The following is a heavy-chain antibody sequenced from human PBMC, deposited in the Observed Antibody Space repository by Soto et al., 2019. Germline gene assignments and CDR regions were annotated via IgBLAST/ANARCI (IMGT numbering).Heavy chain of an antibody. CDR3: ARLRGGYSYGPYWYFDL. J-gene: IGHJ2*01. CDR2: IIPILGIA. D-gene: IGHD5-18*01. V-gene: IGHV1-69*02. CDR1: GGTFSSYT. Sequence: QVQLVQSGAEVKKPGSSVKVSCKASGGTFSSYTICWVRQAPGQGLEWMGRIIPILGIANYAQKFQGRVTITADKSTSTAYMELSSLRSEDTAVYYCARLRGGYSYGPYWYFDLWGRGTLVTVSS.